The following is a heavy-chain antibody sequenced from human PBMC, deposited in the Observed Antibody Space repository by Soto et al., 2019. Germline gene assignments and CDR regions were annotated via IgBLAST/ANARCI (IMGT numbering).Heavy chain of an antibody. J-gene: IGHJ5*02. D-gene: IGHD2-15*01. CDR3: ARVLAALGYCSREKGADVCWFDP. V-gene: IGHV4-34*01. CDR1: SGSFSGYY. CDR2: INHSGST. Sequence: PSETLSLTCAVFSGSFSGYYWSWIRQPPGKGLEWIGEINHSGSTNYNPSLKSRVTISVDTSKNQFSLKLSSVTAADTAVYYCARVLAALGYCSREKGADVCWFDPWGQGTLVTVSS.